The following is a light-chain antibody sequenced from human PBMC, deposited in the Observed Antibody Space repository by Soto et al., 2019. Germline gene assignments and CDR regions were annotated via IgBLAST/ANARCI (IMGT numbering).Light chain of an antibody. CDR2: DNS. V-gene: IGLV1-51*01. J-gene: IGLJ2*01. Sequence: QSVLTQPPSVSAAPGQKVTISCSGGSSNIGNNYVSWFQQLPGTAPKLLIYDNSKRPSGIPDRFSASKSGTSATLAITGLQPGDEADYHCGSWDSSLSSGVFGGGTKLTVL. CDR1: SSNIGNNY. CDR3: GSWDSSLSSGV.